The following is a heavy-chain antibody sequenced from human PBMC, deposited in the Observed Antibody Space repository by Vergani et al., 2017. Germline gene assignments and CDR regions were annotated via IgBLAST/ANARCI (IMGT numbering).Heavy chain of an antibody. V-gene: IGHV3-15*01. J-gene: IGHJ4*02. D-gene: IGHD3-16*02. CDR3: TTAYYDYIWGSYRYCDY. CDR2: IKSKTDGGTT. CDR1: GFTFSNAW. Sequence: EVQLLESGGGLVQPGGSLRLSCAASGFTFSNAWMSGVRQAPGKGLEWVGRIKSKTDGGTTDYAAPVKGRFTISRDDSKNTLYLQMNSLKTEDTAVYYCTTAYYDYIWGSYRYCDYWGPGTLVTVSS.